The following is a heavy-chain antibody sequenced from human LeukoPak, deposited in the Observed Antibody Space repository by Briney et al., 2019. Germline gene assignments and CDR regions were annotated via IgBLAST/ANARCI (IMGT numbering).Heavy chain of an antibody. V-gene: IGHV4-39*01. D-gene: IGHD3/OR15-3a*01. Sequence: SETLSLTCAVSGDSISSTSYFWAWIRQPPGKGLEWIGSVSYTGRTYYNPSVKSRVTLSVDTSTNQFSLKLSSVTAADAAVYYCARSHSVWTSFDYWGQGTLVTVSS. CDR2: VSYTGRT. CDR3: ARSHSVWTSFDY. CDR1: GDSISSTSYF. J-gene: IGHJ4*02.